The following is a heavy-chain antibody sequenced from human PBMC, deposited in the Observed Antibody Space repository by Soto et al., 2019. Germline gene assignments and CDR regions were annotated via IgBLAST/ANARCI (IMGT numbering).Heavy chain of an antibody. J-gene: IGHJ6*02. CDR3: AKAYCSSTSCYEYYGMDV. D-gene: IGHD2-2*01. V-gene: IGHV3-53*02. CDR2: IYSGGST. Sequence: EVQLVETGGGLIQPGGSLRLSCAASGFTVSSNYMSWVRQAPGKGLEWVSVIYSGGSTYYADSVKGRFTISRDNSKNTLYLQMNSLRAEDTAVYYCAKAYCSSTSCYEYYGMDVWGQGTTVTVSS. CDR1: GFTVSSNY.